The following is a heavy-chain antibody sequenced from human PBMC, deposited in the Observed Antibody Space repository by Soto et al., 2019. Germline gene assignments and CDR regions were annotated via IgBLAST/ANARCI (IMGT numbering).Heavy chain of an antibody. V-gene: IGHV1-69*13. Sequence: GASVKVSCKASGGTFSSYAISWVRQAPGQGLGWMGGIIPIFGTANYAQKFQGRVTITADESTSTAYMELSSLRSEDTAVYYCTRDIQDSYGSYWGQGTLVTVSS. CDR2: IIPIFGTA. J-gene: IGHJ4*02. CDR1: GGTFSSYA. CDR3: TRDIQDSYGSY. D-gene: IGHD5-18*01.